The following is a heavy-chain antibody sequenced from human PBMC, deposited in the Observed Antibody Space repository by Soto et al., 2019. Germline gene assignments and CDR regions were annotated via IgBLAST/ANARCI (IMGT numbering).Heavy chain of an antibody. J-gene: IGHJ5*02. V-gene: IGHV3-30*18. D-gene: IGHD6-6*01. CDR3: AKPGETSSSSPHFLYNWFDP. CDR2: ISYDGSNK. CDR1: GFTFSSYG. Sequence: QVQLVESGGGVVQPGRSLRLSCAASGFTFSSYGMHWVRQAPGKGLEWVAVISYDGSNKYYADSVKGRFTISRDNSKNTLDLQMNSLRAEDTAVYYCAKPGETSSSSPHFLYNWFDPWGQGTLVTVSS.